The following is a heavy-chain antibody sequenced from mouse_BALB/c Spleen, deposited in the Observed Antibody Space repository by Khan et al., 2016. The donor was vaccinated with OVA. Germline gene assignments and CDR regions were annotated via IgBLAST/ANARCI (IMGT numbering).Heavy chain of an antibody. Sequence: EVQLVESGGGLVKSGGSLKLSCAASGFTFSTYAMSWVRQTPEKRLEWVATISTGDTYTYYPDSVKGRFTISRDNAKHTLYLQMSSLQSEDTAMYYCAIPPITTVVATSYWFCDVWGAGTTVTVST. CDR3: AIPPITTVVATSYWFCDV. CDR2: ISTGDTYT. D-gene: IGHD1-1*01. V-gene: IGHV5-9-3*01. CDR1: GFTFSTYA. J-gene: IGHJ1*01.